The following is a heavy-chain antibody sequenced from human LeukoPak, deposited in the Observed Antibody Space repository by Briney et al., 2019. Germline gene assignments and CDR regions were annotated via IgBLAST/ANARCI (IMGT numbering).Heavy chain of an antibody. V-gene: IGHV3-9*01. CDR1: GFTFNDFA. D-gene: IGHD6-6*01. CDR3: AKDRSYSSSSSGLFDY. CDR2: ISWNSGNI. J-gene: IGHJ4*02. Sequence: PGGSLRLSCAASGFTFNDFAMHWVRQAPGKGLEWVSGISWNSGNIDYADSVKGRFTISRDDSKNTLYLQMNSLRAEDTAVYYCAKDRSYSSSSSGLFDYWGQGTLVTVSS.